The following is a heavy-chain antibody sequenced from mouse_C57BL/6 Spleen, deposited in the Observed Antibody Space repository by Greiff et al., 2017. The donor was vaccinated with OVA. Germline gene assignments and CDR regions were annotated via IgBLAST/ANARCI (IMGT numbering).Heavy chain of an antibody. CDR2: IYPGSGST. D-gene: IGHD4-1*01. J-gene: IGHJ4*01. CDR3: AREGLTGTWCAMDY. V-gene: IGHV1-55*01. Sequence: VQLQQPGAELVKPGASVKMSCKASGYTFTSYWITWVKQRPGQGLEWLGDIYPGSGSTNYNEKFQSQATLTVDTSSSTAYMQLSSLTSEDAAVDNWAREGLTGTWCAMDYWGQGTSVTVSA. CDR1: GYTFTSYW.